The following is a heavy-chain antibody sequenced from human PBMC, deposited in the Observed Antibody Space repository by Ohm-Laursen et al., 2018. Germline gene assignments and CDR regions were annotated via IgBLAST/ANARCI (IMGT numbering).Heavy chain of an antibody. CDR2: IYSGGST. J-gene: IGHJ4*02. CDR1: GFSFSSYA. D-gene: IGHD5-18*01. CDR3: ARRIQLWHYFDY. V-gene: IGHV3-53*01. Sequence: SLRLSCAASGFSFSSYAMNWVRQAPGKGLEWVSVIYSGGSTYYADSVKGRFTISRDNSKNTLYLQMNSLRAEDTAVYYCARRIQLWHYFDYWGQGTLVTVSS.